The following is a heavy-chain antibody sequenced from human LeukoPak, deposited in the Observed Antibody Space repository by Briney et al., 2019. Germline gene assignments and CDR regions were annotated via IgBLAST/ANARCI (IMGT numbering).Heavy chain of an antibody. CDR2: ISGRGRGGST. Sequence: GGSLRLSCAASGFTFSSFALSWVRQAPGKGLEWVSAISGRGRGGSTYYADSVKGRFTISRDNSKNTLYLQMNSLRAEDTAVYYCAKVGIDGSGPFDHWGQGTLVTVSS. V-gene: IGHV3-23*01. D-gene: IGHD3-10*01. CDR1: GFTFSSFA. CDR3: AKVGIDGSGPFDH. J-gene: IGHJ4*02.